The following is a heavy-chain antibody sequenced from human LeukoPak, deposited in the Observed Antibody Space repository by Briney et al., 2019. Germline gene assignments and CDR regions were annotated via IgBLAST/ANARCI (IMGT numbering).Heavy chain of an antibody. D-gene: IGHD3-22*01. CDR2: ISDRGSRT. CDR3: AKRGVVIRVILVGFHKEAYYFDS. J-gene: IGHJ4*02. V-gene: IGHV3-23*01. Sequence: GGSLRLSCAVAGLTLSNYGMSWVRQAPGKGLEWVAGISDRGSRTNYADSVKGRFTISTDHPKNTLYLQMNSLRAEDTAVYFCAKRGVVIRVILVGFHKEAYYFDSWGQGALVTVSS. CDR1: GLTLSNYG.